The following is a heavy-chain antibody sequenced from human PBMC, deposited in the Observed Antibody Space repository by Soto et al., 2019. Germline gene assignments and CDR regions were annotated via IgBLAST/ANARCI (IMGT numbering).Heavy chain of an antibody. V-gene: IGHV4-59*01. CDR3: ARFGRRLSAPVFDY. CDR2: IHSAGST. J-gene: IGHJ4*02. D-gene: IGHD6-25*01. CDR1: GGSISSYY. Sequence: SETLSLTCVVSGGSISSYYCSWFRQPPGKGLEWIGYIHSAGSTDYNPSLKSRVTISVDTSMNQFSLKLNSVTAADTAVYYCARFGRRLSAPVFDYWGQGFPVT.